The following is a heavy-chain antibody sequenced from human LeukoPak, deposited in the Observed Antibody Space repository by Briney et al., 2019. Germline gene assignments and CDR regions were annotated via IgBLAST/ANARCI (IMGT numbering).Heavy chain of an antibody. Sequence: GGSLRLSCAASGFTFSSYEMNWVRQAPGKGLEWVSYINRSGSTIYSADSVKGRFTISRDNAKNSLDLQMNSLRAEDTAVYYCVRDGGWNPFDNWGQGTLVTVSS. D-gene: IGHD6-19*01. CDR1: GFTFSSYE. CDR3: VRDGGWNPFDN. V-gene: IGHV3-48*03. J-gene: IGHJ4*02. CDR2: INRSGSTI.